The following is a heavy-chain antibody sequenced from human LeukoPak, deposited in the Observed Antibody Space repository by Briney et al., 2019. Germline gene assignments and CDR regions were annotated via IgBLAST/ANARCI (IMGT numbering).Heavy chain of an antibody. J-gene: IGHJ4*02. V-gene: IGHV4-38-2*02. CDR2: IYHSGST. CDR1: GYSISSGYY. CDR3: ARDSLLSSGNEGLIDY. Sequence: SETLSLTCTVSGYSISSGYYWGWIRPPPGKGLEWIGSIYHSGSTYYNPSLKSRVTISVDTSKNQFSLKLSSVTAADTAVYYCARDSLLSSGNEGLIDYWGQGTLVTVSS. D-gene: IGHD6-19*01.